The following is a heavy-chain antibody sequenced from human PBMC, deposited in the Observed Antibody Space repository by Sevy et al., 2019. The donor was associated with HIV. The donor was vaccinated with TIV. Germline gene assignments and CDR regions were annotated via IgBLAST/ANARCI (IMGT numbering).Heavy chain of an antibody. V-gene: IGHV1-18*01. CDR1: GYTFTSFG. CDR3: ARRGAFDFDTSGFQSP. Sequence: ASVKVSCKASGYTFTSFGISWVRQAPGQGLEWVGWISVYNGKKSYAQKFQGRVTMTTDTSTNTAYMELRSLRFDDTAVSYCARRGAFDFDTSGFQSPWGQRTLVTVSS. D-gene: IGHD3-22*01. J-gene: IGHJ5*02. CDR2: ISVYNGKK.